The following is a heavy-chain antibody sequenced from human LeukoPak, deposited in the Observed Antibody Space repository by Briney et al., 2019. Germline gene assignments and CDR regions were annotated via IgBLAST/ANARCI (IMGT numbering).Heavy chain of an antibody. V-gene: IGHV3-30*02. D-gene: IGHD3-22*01. Sequence: PGGSLRLSCAASGFSFNEYSLHWVRQAPGKGLEWVAFIRYDGSNKYYADSVKGRLTISRDNSKNTLYLQMNSLRAEDTAVYYCAKDREYYDSSGFFDYWGQGTLVTVSS. CDR2: IRYDGSNK. J-gene: IGHJ4*02. CDR1: GFSFNEYS. CDR3: AKDREYYDSSGFFDY.